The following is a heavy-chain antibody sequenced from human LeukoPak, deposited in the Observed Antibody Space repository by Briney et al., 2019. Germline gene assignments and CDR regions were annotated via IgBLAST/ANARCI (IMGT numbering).Heavy chain of an antibody. CDR1: GYTFTGYY. D-gene: IGHD2-2*01. Sequence: GASVKVSCKASGYTFTGYYMHGVRQAPGQGVEWMGWMNPKSGGTNYAQKFQGRVTMTRDTYISTAYMELSRLRSDDTAVYYCASSCSSTSCKHYYYMDVWGKGTTVTVSS. V-gene: IGHV1-2*02. CDR2: MNPKSGGT. J-gene: IGHJ6*03. CDR3: ASSCSSTSCKHYYYMDV.